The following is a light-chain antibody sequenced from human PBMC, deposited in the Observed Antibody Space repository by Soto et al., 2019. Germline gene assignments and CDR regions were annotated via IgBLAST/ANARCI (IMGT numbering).Light chain of an antibody. J-gene: IGKJ1*01. Sequence: FQMTQYPYTLSASVGDRVTITCRASQSISSWLAWYQQKPGKAPKLLIYDASSLESGVPSRFSGSGSGTEFTLTISSLQPDDFATYYCQQYNSYPWPFGQGTKADIK. V-gene: IGKV1-5*01. CDR1: QSISSW. CDR3: QQYNSYPWP. CDR2: DAS.